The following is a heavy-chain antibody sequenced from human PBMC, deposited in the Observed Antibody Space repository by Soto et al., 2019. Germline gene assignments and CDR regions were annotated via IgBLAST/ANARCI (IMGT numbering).Heavy chain of an antibody. J-gene: IGHJ6*02. D-gene: IGHD3-3*01. CDR1: GGSVSSGSYH. V-gene: IGHV4-61*01. CDR3: ARERLRFLEWSTYYGMDV. CDR2: IYYSGST. Sequence: PSETLPLPCTVAGGSVSSGSYHRSWIRQPPGKGLEWIGYIYYSGSTNHNPSLKSRVTISVDTSKNQFSLKLSSVTAADTAVYYCARERLRFLEWSTYYGMDVWGQGTTVTVSS.